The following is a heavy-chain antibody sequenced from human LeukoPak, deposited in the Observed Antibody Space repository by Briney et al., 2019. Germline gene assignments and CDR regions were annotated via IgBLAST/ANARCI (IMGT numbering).Heavy chain of an antibody. Sequence: VKFSCKASGGTFSSYAISWVRQAPGQGLEWMGGIIPIFGTANYAQKFQGRVTITADESTSTAYMELSSLRSEDTAVYYCARDRDPSQWLVYDYWGQGTLVTVSS. V-gene: IGHV1-69*01. D-gene: IGHD6-19*01. CDR2: IIPIFGTA. J-gene: IGHJ4*02. CDR1: GGTFSSYA. CDR3: ARDRDPSQWLVYDY.